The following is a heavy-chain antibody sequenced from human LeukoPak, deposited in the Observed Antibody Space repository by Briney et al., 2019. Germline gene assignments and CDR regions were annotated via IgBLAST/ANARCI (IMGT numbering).Heavy chain of an antibody. CDR1: GGSISSSSYH. D-gene: IGHD6-19*01. V-gene: IGHV4-39*01. J-gene: IGHJ5*02. Sequence: SETLSLTCTVSGGSISSSSYHWGRIRQPPGKGLEWIESNYYRRSTYYNPSLKSRVTISVDTSKNQFSLKLGSVTAADTAVYYCARHGCEHESNWFDPWGQGTLVTVSS. CDR2: NYYRRST. CDR3: ARHGCEHESNWFDP.